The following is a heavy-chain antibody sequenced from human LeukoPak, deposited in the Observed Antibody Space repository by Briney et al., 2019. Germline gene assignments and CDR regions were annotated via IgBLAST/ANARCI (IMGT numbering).Heavy chain of an antibody. Sequence: PGGSLRLSCAVSGFSVSSNYMSWVRQAPGKGLEWVSVIYSGGRTYYADSVKARFTISRDNSKDTLYLQMNSLRAEDTAVYYCARGIAAAGTWGQGTLVTVSS. D-gene: IGHD6-13*01. CDR3: ARGIAAAGT. CDR1: GFSVSSNY. CDR2: IYSGGRT. V-gene: IGHV3-66*01. J-gene: IGHJ5*02.